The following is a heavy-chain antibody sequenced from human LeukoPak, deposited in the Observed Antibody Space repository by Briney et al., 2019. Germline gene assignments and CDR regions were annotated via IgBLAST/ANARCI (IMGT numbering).Heavy chain of an antibody. J-gene: IGHJ3*02. D-gene: IGHD5-18*01. CDR1: GGTFSSYA. Sequence: GASVKVSCKASGGTFSSYAICWVRQAPGQGLEWMGGIIPIFGTANYAQKFQGRVTITADESTSTAYMELSSLRSEDTAVYYCARVGMVHKYSYGPGAFDIWGQGTMVTVSS. V-gene: IGHV1-69*13. CDR2: IIPIFGTA. CDR3: ARVGMVHKYSYGPGAFDI.